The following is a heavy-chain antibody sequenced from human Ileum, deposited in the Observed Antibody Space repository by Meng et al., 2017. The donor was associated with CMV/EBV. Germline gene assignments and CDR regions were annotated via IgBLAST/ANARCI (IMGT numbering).Heavy chain of an antibody. D-gene: IGHD2-2*01. J-gene: IGHJ6*02. CDR1: GSLFSLYP. CDR3: ARDRSTGWQYYSDFYGMDV. V-gene: IGHV3-11*01. CDR2: ISNSGSPI. Sequence: GGSLRLSCAGSGSLFSLYPVAWVRQAPGKGLEWISYISNSGSPIYNADSVKGRFTVSRDNAKNSLYLQMNSLRVEDTAVYYCARDRSTGWQYYSDFYGMDVWGQGTTVTVSS.